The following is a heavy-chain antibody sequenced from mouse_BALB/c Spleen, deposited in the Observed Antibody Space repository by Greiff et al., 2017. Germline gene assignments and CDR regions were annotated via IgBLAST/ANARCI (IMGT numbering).Heavy chain of an antibody. D-gene: IGHD2-12*01. CDR2: IWGDGST. CDR3: ARDRDDDAMDY. CDR1: GFSLTGYG. V-gene: IGHV2-6-7*01. J-gene: IGHJ4*01. Sequence: LVAPSQSLSITCTVSGFSLTGYGVTWVRQPPGKGLEWLGMIWGDGSTDYNSALKSRLSISKDNSKSQVFLKMNSLQTDDTARYYCARDRDDDAMDYWGQGTSVTVSS.